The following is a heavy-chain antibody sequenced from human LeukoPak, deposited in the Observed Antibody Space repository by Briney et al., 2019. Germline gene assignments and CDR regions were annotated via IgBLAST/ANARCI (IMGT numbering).Heavy chain of an antibody. CDR3: ARDGGYSSGWYDH. D-gene: IGHD6-19*01. V-gene: IGHV3-48*03. CDR2: ISSSGSTI. Sequence: GGPLRLSCAASGFTFSSYEMNWVRQAPGKGLEWVSYISSSGSTIYYADSVKGRFTISRDNAKNSLYLQMNSLRAEDTAVYYCARDGGYSSGWYDHWGQGTLVTVSS. J-gene: IGHJ5*02. CDR1: GFTFSSYE.